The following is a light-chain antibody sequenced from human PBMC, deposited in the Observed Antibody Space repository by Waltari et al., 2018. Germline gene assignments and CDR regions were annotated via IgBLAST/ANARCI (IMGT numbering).Light chain of an antibody. V-gene: IGLV3-21*02. J-gene: IGLJ2*01. CDR3: QVWDTSNDHVV. CDR1: NIGSKA. Sequence: SYVLTQSPSVSVAPGQTTRIICGGNNIGSKAVHWYQQKPGQAPVLVVYDARDRPSGIPERFSGSNSGNTATLTISGVAAGDEADYYCQVWDTSNDHVVFGGGTKLTVL. CDR2: DAR.